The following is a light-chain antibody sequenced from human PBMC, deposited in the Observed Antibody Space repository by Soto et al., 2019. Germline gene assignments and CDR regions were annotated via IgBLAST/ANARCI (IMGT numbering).Light chain of an antibody. Sequence: DSQTTQSPSSLSASVGDRVTITCRASQSISTYLNWYQQKPGKAPKLLISAECSLHSGVPSRFSGSGSGTDFTLTISSLQPEDFATYYCQQSYSTPTWTFGQGTKVE. CDR3: QQSYSTPTWT. V-gene: IGKV1-39*01. CDR2: AEC. CDR1: QSISTY. J-gene: IGKJ1*01.